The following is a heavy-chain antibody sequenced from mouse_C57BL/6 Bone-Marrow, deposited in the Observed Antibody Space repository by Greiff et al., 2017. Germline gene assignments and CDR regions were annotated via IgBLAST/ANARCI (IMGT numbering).Heavy chain of an antibody. V-gene: IGHV5-6*01. Sequence: EVHLVESGGDLVKPGGSLKLSCAASGFTFSSYGMSWVRQTPDKRLEWVATISSGGSYTYYPDSVKGRFTISRDNAKNTLYLQMSSLKSEDTAMYYCARHPDGYWYFDVWGTGTTVTVSS. CDR3: ARHPDGYWYFDV. CDR2: ISSGGSYT. CDR1: GFTFSSYG. J-gene: IGHJ1*03.